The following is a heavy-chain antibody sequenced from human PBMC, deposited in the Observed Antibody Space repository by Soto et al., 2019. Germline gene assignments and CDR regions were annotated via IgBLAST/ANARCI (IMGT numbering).Heavy chain of an antibody. J-gene: IGHJ6*02. CDR2: VSPPFRTS. CDR3: ARVLYYGSGSYSPYGMDV. V-gene: IGHV1-69*01. D-gene: IGHD3-10*01. CDR1: GVSFNNNG. Sequence: QVQLVQSGAEVKKPGSSVKVSCKTSGVSFNNNGIGWVRQAPGHGLEWMGGVSPPFRTSNYARKFQGRISITADASTGTVNIELRSLTSEDTAQYYCARVLYYGSGSYSPYGMDVWGQGTTVTVSS.